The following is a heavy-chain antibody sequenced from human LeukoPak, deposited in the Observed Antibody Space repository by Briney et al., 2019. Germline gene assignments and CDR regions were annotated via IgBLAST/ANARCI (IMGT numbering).Heavy chain of an antibody. J-gene: IGHJ4*02. CDR2: IRYDGSNK. V-gene: IGHV3-30*02. CDR3: ARDQWDTVVVPAD. D-gene: IGHD2-2*01. Sequence: GGSLRLSCAASGFTFISYGMHWVRRAPSKGREWVAFIRYDGSNKYYADSVKGRFTISRDNSKNTLYLQMNSLRGEDTAVYYCARDQWDTVVVPADWGQGTLVTVSS. CDR1: GFTFISYG.